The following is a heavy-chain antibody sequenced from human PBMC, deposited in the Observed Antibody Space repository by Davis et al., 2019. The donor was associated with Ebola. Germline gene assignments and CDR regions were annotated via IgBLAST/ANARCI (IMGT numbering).Heavy chain of an antibody. CDR2: ISSSGSTI. CDR1: GFTVSSNY. CDR3: ARDNSYYDSSGYCDY. V-gene: IGHV3-11*01. Sequence: GGSLRLSCAASGFTVSSNYMSWIRQAPGKGLEWVSYISSSGSTIYYADSVKGRFTISRDNAKNSLYLQMNSLRAEDTAVYYCARDNSYYDSSGYCDYWGQGTLVTVSS. D-gene: IGHD3-22*01. J-gene: IGHJ4*02.